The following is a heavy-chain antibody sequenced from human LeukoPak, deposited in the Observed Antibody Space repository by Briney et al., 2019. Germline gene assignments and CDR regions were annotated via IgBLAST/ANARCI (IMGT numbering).Heavy chain of an antibody. CDR2: TYYSGST. J-gene: IGHJ2*01. CDR3: AREHTMPLGIRLWYFDL. Sequence: SETLSLTCTVSGGSISSYYWSWIRQPPGKRLERIGYTYYSGSTNYNPSLKSRVTISVDTSKNQFSLKLSSVTAADTAVYYCAREHTMPLGIRLWYFDLWGRGTLVTVSS. CDR1: GGSISSYY. D-gene: IGHD7-27*01. V-gene: IGHV4-59*01.